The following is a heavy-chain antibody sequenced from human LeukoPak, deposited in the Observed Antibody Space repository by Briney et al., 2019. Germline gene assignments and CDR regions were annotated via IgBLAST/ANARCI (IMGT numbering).Heavy chain of an antibody. D-gene: IGHD6-19*01. CDR1: GFTVSSNY. CDR2: IYSGGST. V-gene: IGHV3-66*01. Sequence: PGGSLRLSCAASGFTVSSNYMSWVSQAPGKGLEWVSVIYSGGSTYYVDSVKGRFTISRDNSKNTLYLQMNSLRAEDTAVYYCARGVALHSDGWTPPVYWGQGTLVTVSS. J-gene: IGHJ4*02. CDR3: ARGVALHSDGWTPPVY.